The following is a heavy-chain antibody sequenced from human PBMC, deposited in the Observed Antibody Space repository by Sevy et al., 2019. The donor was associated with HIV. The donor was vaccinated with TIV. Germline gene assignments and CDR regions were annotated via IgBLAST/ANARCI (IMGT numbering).Heavy chain of an antibody. CDR2: MNPNSGNT. D-gene: IGHD3-10*01. J-gene: IGHJ6*02. V-gene: IGHV1-8*01. CDR3: ARGPRGVIITPYGMDV. CDR1: GYTFTSYD. Sequence: ASVKVSCKASGYTFTSYDINWVRQATGQGLEWMGWMNPNSGNTGYAQKFQGRVTMTRNTSISIAYMELSSLRSEDTAVYYCARGPRGVIITPYGMDVWGQGTTVTVSS.